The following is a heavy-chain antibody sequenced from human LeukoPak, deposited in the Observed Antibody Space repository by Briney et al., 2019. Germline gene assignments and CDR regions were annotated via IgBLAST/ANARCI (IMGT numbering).Heavy chain of an antibody. D-gene: IGHD1-26*01. CDR1: GYSFTSYW. J-gene: IGHJ4*02. CDR2: IDPSDSYT. CDR3: ARGSSGSYQPDY. Sequence: GESPKISCKGSGYSFTSYWISWVRQMPGKGLEWMGRIDPSDSYTNYSPSFQGHVTISADKSISTAYLQWRSLKASDTAMYCCARGSSGSYQPDYWGQGTLVTVSS. V-gene: IGHV5-10-1*01.